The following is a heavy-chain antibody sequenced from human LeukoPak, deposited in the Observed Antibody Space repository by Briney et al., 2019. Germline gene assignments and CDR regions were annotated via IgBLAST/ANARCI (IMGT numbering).Heavy chain of an antibody. CDR3: ARGHYGEVGKTYDAFDI. CDR1: GYSFTNHW. D-gene: IGHD4-17*01. J-gene: IGHJ3*02. Sequence: GESLKISCKGSGYSFTNHWIAWVRQLPGKGLEWMGIIHPGDSDSRYSPSFQGQVTFSADRSVTSAYLQWSSLKASDTAMYYCARGHYGEVGKTYDAFDIWGQGTTVTVSS. CDR2: IHPGDSDS. V-gene: IGHV5-51*01.